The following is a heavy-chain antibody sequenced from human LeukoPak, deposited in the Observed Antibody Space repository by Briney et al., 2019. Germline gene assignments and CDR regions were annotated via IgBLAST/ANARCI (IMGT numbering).Heavy chain of an antibody. CDR2: IHYSGST. J-gene: IGHJ4*02. V-gene: IGHV4-61*01. D-gene: IGHD3-10*01. CDR3: ARYGAGGRRGFED. CDR1: GGSISSSSYY. Sequence: PSETLSLTCTVSGGSISSSSYYWTWIRQPPGKGLEWIGYIHYSGSTNYNPSLKSRVTISVDTSQNQFSLKLSSVAAADTAMYHCARYGAGGRRGFEDRGQGILVTVSS.